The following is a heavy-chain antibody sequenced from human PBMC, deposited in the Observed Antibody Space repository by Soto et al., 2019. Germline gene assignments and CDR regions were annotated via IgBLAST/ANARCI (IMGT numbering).Heavy chain of an antibody. D-gene: IGHD2-21*01. CDR2: IFYSGST. V-gene: IGHV4-39*01. CDR3: ARQPTTGDTDLWFDP. J-gene: IGHJ5*02. Sequence: QLQLLESGPGLVKASETLSLTCSVSGGSISTSLSYWAWIRQPPGKGLEWLANIFYSGSTFYNPSLARRVSVSVDTSKNEFSLKLRSVTAADTAVYYCARQPTTGDTDLWFDPWGQGTLVTVSS. CDR1: GGSISTSLSY.